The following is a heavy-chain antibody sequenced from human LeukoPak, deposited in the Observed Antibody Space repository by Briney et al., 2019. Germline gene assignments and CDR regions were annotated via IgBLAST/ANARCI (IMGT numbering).Heavy chain of an antibody. D-gene: IGHD3-22*01. CDR3: ARSSDSSGLHYYYYGMDV. CDR2: ISSSGDTI. CDR1: SFTFSSYS. J-gene: IGHJ6*02. V-gene: IGHV3-48*04. Sequence: GGSLRLSCAASSFTFSSYSMNWVRQAPGKGLEWVSFISSSGDTIYYADSVKGRFTISRDNAKSSLYLQMNSLRAEDTAVYYCARSSDSSGLHYYYYGMDVWGQGTTVTVSS.